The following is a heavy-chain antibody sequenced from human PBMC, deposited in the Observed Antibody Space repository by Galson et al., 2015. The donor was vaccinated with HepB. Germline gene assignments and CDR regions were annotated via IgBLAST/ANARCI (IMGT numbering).Heavy chain of an antibody. CDR3: ARDWAPAYSSSFWFDP. V-gene: IGHV3-33*01. CDR1: GFTFSSYG. CDR2: IWYDGSNK. D-gene: IGHD6-6*01. J-gene: IGHJ5*02. Sequence: SLRLSCAASGFTFSSYGMHWVRQAPGKGLEWVAVIWYDGSNKYYADSVKGRFTISRDNSKNTLYLQMNSLRAEGTAVYYCARDWAPAYSSSFWFDPWGQGTLVTVSS.